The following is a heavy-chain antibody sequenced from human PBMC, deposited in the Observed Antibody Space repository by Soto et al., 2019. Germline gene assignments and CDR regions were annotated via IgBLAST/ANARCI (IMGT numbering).Heavy chain of an antibody. V-gene: IGHV4-39*01. CDR2: IYYTGST. CDR3: ARHPPFYYFDS. Sequence: QLQLQESGPGLVKPSETLSLTCTVSGGSFTGNNYYWGWIRQPPGKGLEWIGSIYYTGSTYYNPSLKSRVTIPGDTSTRQFSLKLRSVTAADPAVYSCARHPPFYYFDSWGQGTLVTVSS. J-gene: IGHJ4*02. D-gene: IGHD3-3*01. CDR1: GGSFTGNNYY.